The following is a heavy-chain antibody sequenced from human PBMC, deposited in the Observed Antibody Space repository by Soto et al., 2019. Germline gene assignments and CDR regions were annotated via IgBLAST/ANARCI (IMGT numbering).Heavy chain of an antibody. CDR1: GFAFSSYG. CDR3: ARTPVDTAMPYYYYGMDV. J-gene: IGHJ6*02. Sequence: GGSLRLSCAASGFAFSSYGMHWVRQAPGKGLEWVAVIWYDGSNKYYADSVKGRFTISRDNSKNTLYLQMNSLRAEDTAVYYRARTPVDTAMPYYYYGMDVWGQGTTVTVSS. V-gene: IGHV3-33*01. CDR2: IWYDGSNK. D-gene: IGHD5-18*01.